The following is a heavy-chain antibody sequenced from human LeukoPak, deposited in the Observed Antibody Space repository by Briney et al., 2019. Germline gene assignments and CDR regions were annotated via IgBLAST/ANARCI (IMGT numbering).Heavy chain of an antibody. CDR2: IYYSGST. V-gene: IGHV4-59*01. CDR1: GGSISSYY. D-gene: IGHD6-19*01. J-gene: IGHJ4*02. CDR3: VRDRSSWGYFFDY. Sequence: SETLSLTCTVSGGSISSYYWSWIRQSPGKGLEWIGHIYYSGSTKYNPSLKSRVTISVDTSENQFSLKLNSVTAADTAVCYCVRDRSSWGYFFDYWGQGTLVTVSS.